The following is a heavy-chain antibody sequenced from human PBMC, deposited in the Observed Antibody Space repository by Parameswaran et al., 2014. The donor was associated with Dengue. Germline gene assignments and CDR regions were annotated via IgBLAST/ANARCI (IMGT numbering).Heavy chain of an antibody. J-gene: IGHJ4*02. CDR2: IKSKTDGGTT. V-gene: IGHV3-15*01. D-gene: IGHD3-10*01. Sequence: RWIRQPPGKGLEWVGRIKSKTDGGTTDYAAPVKGRFTISRDDSKNTLYLQMNSLKTEDTAVYYCTTGPITMVRGVIMGVDYWGQGTLVTVSS. CDR3: TTGPITMVRGVIMGVDY.